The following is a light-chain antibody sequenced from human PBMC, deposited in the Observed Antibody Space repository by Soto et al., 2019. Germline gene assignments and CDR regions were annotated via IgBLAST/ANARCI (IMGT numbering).Light chain of an antibody. V-gene: IGKV1-39*01. J-gene: IGKJ5*01. Sequence: DIQLTQSPSSLSSSIGDRVTITCRASQDISSYLNWYQQKPGRAPNLLIYGASSLQGGVPSRFSGRASGTEFTLTISSLRPEDLATYYCQQTYRFVTFGQGTRLEIK. CDR2: GAS. CDR3: QQTYRFVT. CDR1: QDISSY.